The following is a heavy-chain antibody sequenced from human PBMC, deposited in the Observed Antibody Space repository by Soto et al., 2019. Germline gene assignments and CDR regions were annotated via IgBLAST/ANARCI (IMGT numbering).Heavy chain of an antibody. CDR3: ARDKLGYGSTVDY. J-gene: IGHJ4*02. Sequence: TLSLTCTVSDGSISSGSYHWNWIRQPPGKGLEWIGYIYYSWSTYYNPSLKSRVTISVDTSKNQFSLKLSSVSAADTAVYYCARDKLGYGSTVDYCGQGRLVTVSS. CDR2: IYYSWST. V-gene: IGHV4-30-4*01. CDR1: DGSISSGSYH. D-gene: IGHD4-17*01.